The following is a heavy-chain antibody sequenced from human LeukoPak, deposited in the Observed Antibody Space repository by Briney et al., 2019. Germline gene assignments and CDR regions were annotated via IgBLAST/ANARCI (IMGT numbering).Heavy chain of an antibody. V-gene: IGHV1-18*01. J-gene: IGHJ5*02. CDR2: ISPYNGNS. CDR3: ARGPAVVNWFDP. Sequence: GASVKASCKASGYSFISYGISWVRQAPGQELEWMGWISPYNGNSKYTDKVQGRVTMTTDTSTSTAYMELRSLRSDDTAVYYCARGPAVVNWFDPWGQGSLVTVSS. D-gene: IGHD3-22*01. CDR1: GYSFISYG.